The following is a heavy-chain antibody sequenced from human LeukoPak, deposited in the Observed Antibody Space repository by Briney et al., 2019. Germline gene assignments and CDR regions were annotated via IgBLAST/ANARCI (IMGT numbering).Heavy chain of an antibody. CDR3: AKDGYDRYY. J-gene: IGHJ4*02. V-gene: IGHV3-9*01. Sequence: GGSLRLSCAASGFTFDDYAMHWVRQAPGKGLEWVSGISWNSGSIGYADSVKGRFTISRDNAKNSLYLQMNSLRAEDTALYYCAKDGYDRYYWGQGTLVTVSS. CDR2: ISWNSGSI. CDR1: GFTFDDYA. D-gene: IGHD5-18*01.